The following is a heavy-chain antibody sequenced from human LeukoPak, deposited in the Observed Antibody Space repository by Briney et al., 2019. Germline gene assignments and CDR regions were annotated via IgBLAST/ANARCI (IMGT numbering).Heavy chain of an antibody. CDR1: GGSISSYY. CDR3: AGRFLGDNWFDP. V-gene: IGHV4-59*01. CDR2: IYYSGST. Sequence: PSETLSLTCTVSGGSISSYYWSWIRQPPGKGLEWIGYIYYSGSTNYNPSLKSRVTISVDTSKNQFSLKLSSVTAADTAVYYCAGRFLGDNWFDPWGQGTLVTVSS. J-gene: IGHJ5*02. D-gene: IGHD3-16*01.